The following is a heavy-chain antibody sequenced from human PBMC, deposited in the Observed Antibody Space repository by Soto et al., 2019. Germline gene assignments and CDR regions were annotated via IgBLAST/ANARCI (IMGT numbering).Heavy chain of an antibody. CDR2: LVVGSGNT. CDR3: AAVPVLRFLKWLPAYFDY. J-gene: IGHJ4*02. D-gene: IGHD3-3*01. Sequence: SGKGCCKNARFLFTSSAVQWVRQARGQRLEWIGWLVVGSGNTHYAQHFQERVTLTRDMSTGTAYMELSSLRSEDTAVYYCAAVPVLRFLKWLPAYFDYWGQGTLVTVSS. V-gene: IGHV1-58*01. CDR1: RFLFTSSA.